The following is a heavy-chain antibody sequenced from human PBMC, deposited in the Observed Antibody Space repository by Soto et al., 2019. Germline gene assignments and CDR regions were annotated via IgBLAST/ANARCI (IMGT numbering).Heavy chain of an antibody. CDR1: GNSISSNNW. D-gene: IGHD2-8*02. CDR2: IYHTGST. J-gene: IGHJ4*02. V-gene: IGHV4-4*02. CDR3: ARDKITGLFDY. Sequence: SETLSLTCAVSGNSISSNNWWNWVRQPPGKGLEWIGEIYHTGSTNYNPSLKSRVTISVDKSRNQFSLKLNSVTAADTAVYYCARDKITGLFDYWGQGTLVTVSS.